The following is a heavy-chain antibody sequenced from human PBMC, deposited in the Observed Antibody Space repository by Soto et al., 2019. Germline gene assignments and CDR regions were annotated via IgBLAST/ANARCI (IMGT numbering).Heavy chain of an antibody. Sequence: EVQLVESGGGLVQPGGSLRLSCAASGFTFSSDWMSGVRQAPGKRLDCVANIKHDARKKSYADSVKGRITISRDNAKNSLYLQMNRLRAEDTAVYYCAIIDSGSYLDLRATTWQFPYYFDYWGQGTLVNVSS. D-gene: IGHD1-26*01. J-gene: IGHJ4*02. V-gene: IGHV3-7*01. CDR1: GFTFSSDW. CDR2: IKHDARKK. CDR3: AIIDSGSYLDLRATTWQFPYYFDY.